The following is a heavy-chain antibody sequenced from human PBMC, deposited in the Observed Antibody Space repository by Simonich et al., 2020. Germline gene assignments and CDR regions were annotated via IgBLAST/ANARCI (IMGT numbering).Heavy chain of an antibody. V-gene: IGHV4-38-2*01. CDR3: ARVGYSNYYYYGMDV. CDR2: IYHSGRT. D-gene: IGHD6-13*01. CDR1: GYSISIGYY. Sequence: QVQLQESGPGLVKPSETLSLTCAVSGYSISIGYYWGWIRQTPGKGLEWIGSIYHSGRTYYNPSLKSQVTISVDTSKNQCSLKLSSVTAADTAVYYCARVGYSNYYYYGMDVWGQGTTVTVSS. J-gene: IGHJ6*02.